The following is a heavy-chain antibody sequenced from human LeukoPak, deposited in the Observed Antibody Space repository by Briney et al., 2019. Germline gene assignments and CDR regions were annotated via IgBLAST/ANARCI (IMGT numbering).Heavy chain of an antibody. Sequence: GGSLRLSCAASGFTFNGYNMNWVRQAPGKGLEWVSSITSSSSYIYYAASVRGRFTFSRDNANNSVFLQMNSLRVEDTAVYYCARDCSGGSCFQDWGQGALVTVSS. CDR3: ARDCSGGSCFQD. CDR1: GFTFNGYN. CDR2: ITSSSSYI. V-gene: IGHV3-21*01. J-gene: IGHJ4*02. D-gene: IGHD2-15*01.